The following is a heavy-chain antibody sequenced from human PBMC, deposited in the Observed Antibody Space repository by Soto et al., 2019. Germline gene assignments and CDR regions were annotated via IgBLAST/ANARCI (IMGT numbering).Heavy chain of an antibody. CDR2: ISYDGSHQ. V-gene: IGHV3-30*18. J-gene: IGHJ5*02. CDR3: AKDPKCCTIGSHFLDNWFDP. Sequence: PGGSLRLSCAVSGFTFSNYGMHWVRQTPRKGLEWVAVISYDGSHQFYTDSVKGRFTISRDNSKNTLYLQMNSLKTEDTAMYYCAKDPKCCTIGSHFLDNWFDPWGQGTLVTVSS. CDR1: GFTFSNYG. D-gene: IGHD2-8*01.